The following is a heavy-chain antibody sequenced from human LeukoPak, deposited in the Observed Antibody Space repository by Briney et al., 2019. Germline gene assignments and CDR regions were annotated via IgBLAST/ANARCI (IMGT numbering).Heavy chain of an antibody. D-gene: IGHD3-10*01. J-gene: IGHJ4*02. CDR3: ARDHRMVEAHYGSGTSYNTCYDY. CDR1: GGSISSSSYY. V-gene: IGHV4-39*07. CDR2: IYYSGST. Sequence: KPSETLSLTCTVSGGSISSSSYYWGWIRQPPGKGLEWIGSIYYSGSTYYNPSLKSRITISVDTSKNEFSLNVISVTAADTAVYYCARDHRMVEAHYGSGTSYNTCYDYWGQGTLVTVSS.